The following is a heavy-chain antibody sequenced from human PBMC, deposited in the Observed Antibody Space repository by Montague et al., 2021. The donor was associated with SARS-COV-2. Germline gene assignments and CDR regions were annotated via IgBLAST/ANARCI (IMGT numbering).Heavy chain of an antibody. J-gene: IGHJ5*02. CDR2: IDYGGSP. V-gene: IGHV4-61*01. CDR1: GVSVSNRYTH. CDR3: ASYWQGGSGRGS. Sequence: SETLSLTCTVSGVSVSNRYTHWSWIRQPPGKGLEWIGHIDYGGSPNYSPSLHSRVTISLDTSKNQLSLRLNSATAADTAAYYCASYWQGGSGRGSWGQGTLVTVSS. D-gene: IGHD3-10*01.